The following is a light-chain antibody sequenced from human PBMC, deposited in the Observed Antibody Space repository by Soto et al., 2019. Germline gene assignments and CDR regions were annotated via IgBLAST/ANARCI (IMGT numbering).Light chain of an antibody. V-gene: IGKV3-11*01. Sequence: EIVLTQSPATLSLSPGERATLSCRASQSVGSDLAWYQQKPGQAPRLLIFDASNRATGTPARFSGSGSGTDFTLTISNLEPEDFAVYYCQQRSNWPWTFGQGTKVELK. CDR1: QSVGSD. J-gene: IGKJ1*01. CDR2: DAS. CDR3: QQRSNWPWT.